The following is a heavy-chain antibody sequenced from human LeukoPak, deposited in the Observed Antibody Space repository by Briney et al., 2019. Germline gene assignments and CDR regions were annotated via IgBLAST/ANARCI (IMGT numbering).Heavy chain of an antibody. Sequence: SETLSLTCAVYGGSFSGYYWSWIRQPPGKGLEWIGEINHSGSTNYNPSLKSRVTISVDTSKNQFSLKLSSVTAADTAVYYCARARYSSSWYLWRGDWFDPWGQGTLVTVSS. CDR3: ARARYSSSWYLWRGDWFDP. CDR1: GGSFSGYY. V-gene: IGHV4-34*01. CDR2: INHSGST. J-gene: IGHJ5*02. D-gene: IGHD6-13*01.